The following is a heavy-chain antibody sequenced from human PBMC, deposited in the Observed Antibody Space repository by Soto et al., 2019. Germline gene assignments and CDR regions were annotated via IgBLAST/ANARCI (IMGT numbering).Heavy chain of an antibody. Sequence: EVQLLESGGGLVQPGGSLRLSCAVSGFSFSTYAMSWVRQAPGKGLEWVSGISAGGGNIYYADSVRGRFTITRDNTKATLYPQITRLRDEDTAFYYCAKLAEYQLVSWFDPWGQGTLVTVSS. D-gene: IGHD2-2*01. CDR1: GFSFSTYA. V-gene: IGHV3-23*01. J-gene: IGHJ5*02. CDR3: AKLAEYQLVSWFDP. CDR2: ISAGGGNI.